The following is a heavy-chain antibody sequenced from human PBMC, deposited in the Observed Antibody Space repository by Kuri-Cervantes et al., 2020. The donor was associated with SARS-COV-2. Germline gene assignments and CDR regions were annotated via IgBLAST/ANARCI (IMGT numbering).Heavy chain of an antibody. Sequence: GESLKISCAASGFTFRIYWMYWVRQVPGKGLEWVSSISSSSSYIYYADSVKGRFTISRDNTKNSLYLQMNSLRAEDTAVYYCARDERYCSGGSCYSEAGNWFDPWDQGTLVTVSS. J-gene: IGHJ5*02. CDR1: GFTFRIYW. D-gene: IGHD2-15*01. CDR3: ARDERYCSGGSCYSEAGNWFDP. V-gene: IGHV3-21*01. CDR2: ISSSSSYI.